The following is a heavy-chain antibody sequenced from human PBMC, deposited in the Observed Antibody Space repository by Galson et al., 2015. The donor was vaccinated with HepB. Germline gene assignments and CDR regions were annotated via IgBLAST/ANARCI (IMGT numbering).Heavy chain of an antibody. V-gene: IGHV3-23*01. D-gene: IGHD6-19*01. CDR3: AKGVPRYTSGWYLGGVAYFDH. CDR1: GFTFSYFL. CDR2: IHPSGGRT. J-gene: IGHJ4*02. Sequence: SLRLSCAASGFTFSYFLMNWVRQAPGKGLEWVSGIHPSGGRTYYADSVKGRFTISRDNSKNTLYLQINRLRAEDTAVYYCAKGVPRYTSGWYLGGVAYFDHWGQGALVAVSS.